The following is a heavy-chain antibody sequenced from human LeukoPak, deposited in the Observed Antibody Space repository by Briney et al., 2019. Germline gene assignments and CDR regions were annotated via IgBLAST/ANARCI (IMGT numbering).Heavy chain of an antibody. CDR3: ARVKQQLPYFDY. CDR1: GYTFTGYY. Sequence: ASVKVSCKASGYTFTGYYMHWVRQAPGQGLEWMGWINPNSGGTNYAQKFQGRVTMTRDTSNSTAYMELSRLRSDDTAVYYCARVKQQLPYFDYWGQGTLVTVSS. D-gene: IGHD6-13*01. CDR2: INPNSGGT. J-gene: IGHJ4*02. V-gene: IGHV1-2*02.